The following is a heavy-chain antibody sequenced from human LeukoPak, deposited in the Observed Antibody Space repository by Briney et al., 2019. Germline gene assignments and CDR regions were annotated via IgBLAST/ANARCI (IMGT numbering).Heavy chain of an antibody. CDR3: ASPSSGQSFDI. D-gene: IGHD3-22*01. V-gene: IGHV3-53*01. CDR1: GFTVSSKY. CDR2: IYSGGAT. J-gene: IGHJ3*02. Sequence: GGSLTLSCAPSGFTVSSKYMSWARPAPGEGLEWVLVIYSGGATYYADSVKGRFTISREKSKNTMYLQMNSLRAEDTAVYYCASPSSGQSFDIWGQGTMVTVSS.